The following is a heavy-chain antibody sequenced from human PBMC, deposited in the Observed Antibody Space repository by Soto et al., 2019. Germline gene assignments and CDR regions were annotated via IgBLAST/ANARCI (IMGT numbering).Heavy chain of an antibody. CDR3: ARGDSDLDY. CDR1: GGSISSYC. CDR2: IYDSGST. J-gene: IGHJ4*02. D-gene: IGHD5-18*01. Sequence: PSETLSLTCTVSGGSISSYCWSWVRQPPGKGLEWIGYIYDSGSTKYNPSLKSRVTISVDTSKNQLSLKVSSVTAADTAVYYCARGDSDLDYWGQGTLVTVS. V-gene: IGHV4-59*01.